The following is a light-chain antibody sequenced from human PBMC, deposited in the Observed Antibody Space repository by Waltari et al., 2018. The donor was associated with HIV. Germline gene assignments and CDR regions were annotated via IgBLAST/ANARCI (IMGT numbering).Light chain of an antibody. Sequence: EIVTTQSTATQSVYPGEIATLTCRASQRVSSNLAWYQQTPGQAPRLLIYCASTRATGIPARFSGSGSGTEFTLTISSLQSEDFAVYYCQQYDNWPPRTFGQGTKVEIK. CDR3: QQYDNWPPRT. V-gene: IGKV3-15*01. CDR2: CAS. CDR1: QRVSSN. J-gene: IGKJ1*01.